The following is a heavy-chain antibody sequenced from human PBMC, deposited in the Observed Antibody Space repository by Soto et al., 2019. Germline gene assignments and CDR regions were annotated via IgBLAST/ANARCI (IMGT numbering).Heavy chain of an antibody. J-gene: IGHJ4*02. V-gene: IGHV3-66*01. CDR3: ARDGDRRDYDSTGYSFDY. D-gene: IGHD3-22*01. CDR2: IYRGTT. Sequence: EVQLVESVGGLVQPGGSLRLSCATSGFTVSDNYMYWVRQAPGKGLEWVAVIYRGTTYYADSVKGRFTISRDNSKNTLYLQMRSLRPEYPAVYYCARDGDRRDYDSTGYSFDYWGQGTRVAVSS. CDR1: GFTVSDNY.